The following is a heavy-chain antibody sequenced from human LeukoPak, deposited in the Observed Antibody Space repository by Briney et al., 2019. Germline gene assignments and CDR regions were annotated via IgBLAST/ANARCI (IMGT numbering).Heavy chain of an antibody. J-gene: IGHJ4*02. CDR3: AKDNGDYLTPDY. Sequence: PSETLSLTCTVSGGSISSSSYYWGWIRQPPGKGLEWVAFIQYDGGKILCGDSVKGRCTISRDTSKNTIYLQVDSLRGEDTAVYYCAKDNGDYLTPDYWGQGTLVTVSS. D-gene: IGHD4-17*01. CDR1: GGSISSSSYY. V-gene: IGHV3-30*02. CDR2: IQYDGGK.